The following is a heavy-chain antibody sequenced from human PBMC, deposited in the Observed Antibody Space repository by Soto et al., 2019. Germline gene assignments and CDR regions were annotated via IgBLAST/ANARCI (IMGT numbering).Heavy chain of an antibody. CDR3: ARGGASHICCMDA. J-gene: IGHJ6*02. Sequence: GGSLRLSCAASEFTFSDYAMSWFRHDPAKGLEWVSIIGGIGQYTFYADSVRGRFTFSRDNSKNMLYLEMNNLTAEDTAMYFCARGGASHICCMDAWGPGTPVTVSS. D-gene: IGHD2-15*01. CDR1: EFTFSDYA. CDR2: IGGIGQYT. V-gene: IGHV3-23*01.